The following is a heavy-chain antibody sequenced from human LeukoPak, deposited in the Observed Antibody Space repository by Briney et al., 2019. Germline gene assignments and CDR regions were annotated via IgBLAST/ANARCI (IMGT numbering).Heavy chain of an antibody. CDR3: ARVALDYGDSTIYGMDV. CDR2: IYHSGST. D-gene: IGHD4-17*01. J-gene: IGHJ6*04. V-gene: IGHV4-39*07. Sequence: PSETLSLTCTVSCGSISSSSYYWGWIRQPPGKGLEWIGYIYHSGSTYYNPSLKSRVTISVDRSKNQFSLKLSSVTAADTAVYYCARVALDYGDSTIYGMDVWGKGTTVTVSS. CDR1: CGSISSSSYY.